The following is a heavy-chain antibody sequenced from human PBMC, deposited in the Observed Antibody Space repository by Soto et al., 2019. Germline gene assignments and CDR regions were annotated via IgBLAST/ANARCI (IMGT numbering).Heavy chain of an antibody. V-gene: IGHV4-30-2*01. Sequence: LSETLSLTCAVSGGSISSGGYSWSWIRQPPGKGLEWIGYIYHSGSTYYNPSLKSRVTISVDRSKNQFSLKLSSVTAADTAVYYCARGGIRGYSGQSDGKRNWFDPWGQGTLVTVSS. CDR3: ARGGIRGYSGQSDGKRNWFDP. CDR1: GGSISSGGYS. J-gene: IGHJ5*02. D-gene: IGHD5-12*01. CDR2: IYHSGST.